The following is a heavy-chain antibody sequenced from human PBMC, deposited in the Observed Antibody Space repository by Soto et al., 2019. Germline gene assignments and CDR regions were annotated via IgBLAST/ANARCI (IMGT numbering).Heavy chain of an antibody. J-gene: IGHJ1*01. CDR3: ITDYYDATGYYGYFQY. V-gene: IGHV3-15*01. CDR2: IKSKKDGGAT. CDR1: GFTFSNAW. D-gene: IGHD3-22*01. Sequence: GGSLRLSCAASGFTFSNAWMSWVRQAPGKGLEWVGRIKSKKDGGATDFAAPVKGRFAISRDDSKNTLYLQMNSLKTEDTAVYFCITDYYDATGYYGYFQYWGQGTLVTVSS.